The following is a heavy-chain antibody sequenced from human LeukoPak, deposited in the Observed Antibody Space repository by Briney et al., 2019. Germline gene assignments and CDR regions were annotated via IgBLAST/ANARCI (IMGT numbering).Heavy chain of an antibody. CDR2: INQDGSEK. J-gene: IGHJ4*02. Sequence: GGSLRLSCAVSGFIFSNYWMSWVRQAPGKGLEWVANINQDGSEKYYVDSVKGRFTISRDNAKNSLYLQMNSLRAEDTAVYYCARFPMTFDFWGQGTLVTVSS. V-gene: IGHV3-7*03. CDR3: ARFPMTFDF. CDR1: GFIFSNYW. D-gene: IGHD3-22*01.